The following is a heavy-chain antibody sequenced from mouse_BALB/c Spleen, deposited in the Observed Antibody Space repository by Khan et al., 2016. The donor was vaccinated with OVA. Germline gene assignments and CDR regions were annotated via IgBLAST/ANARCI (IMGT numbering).Heavy chain of an antibody. V-gene: IGHV14-3*02. CDR2: IDPPNDDS. J-gene: IGHJ3*01. Sequence: EVQLQQSGAELVKPGASVKLSCSASGFNIKDTYINWMKQRPEQGLEWIGRIDPPNDDSKYGPKFQAKATLTADTSSNTAYLQLSILPSEDTAVYYCATLYGSCFAFWGQGTLVSVSA. CDR3: ATLYGSCFAF. CDR1: GFNIKDTY. D-gene: IGHD2-1*01.